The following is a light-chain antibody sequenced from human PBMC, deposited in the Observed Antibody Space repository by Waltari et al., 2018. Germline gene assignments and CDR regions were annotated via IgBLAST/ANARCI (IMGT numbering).Light chain of an antibody. J-gene: IGKJ1*01. CDR3: QHYYNWPRA. V-gene: IGKV3-15*01. Sequence: EIVMTQSPATLSVSPGERGTLSCRASQSISSYLAWYQHKPGQAPRLLIYGASTRATDIPARFSGSGSGPEFTLTITGLQSEDFAVYYCQHYYNWPRAFGPGTNVEIK. CDR2: GAS. CDR1: QSISSY.